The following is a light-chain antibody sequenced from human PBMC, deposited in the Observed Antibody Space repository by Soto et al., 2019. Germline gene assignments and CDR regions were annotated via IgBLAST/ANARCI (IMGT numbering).Light chain of an antibody. CDR1: TSDIAGYNY. J-gene: IGLJ1*01. CDR3: NSYTSASFYV. V-gene: IGLV2-14*01. Sequence: QSVLAQPASVSGSPGQSITISCTGTTSDIAGYNYVSWYQQHPGKAPKLLIYEVTSRASGVSHRFSGSKSGNTASLTISGLQHEDEAAYYCNSYTSASFYVFGTGTKVTV. CDR2: EVT.